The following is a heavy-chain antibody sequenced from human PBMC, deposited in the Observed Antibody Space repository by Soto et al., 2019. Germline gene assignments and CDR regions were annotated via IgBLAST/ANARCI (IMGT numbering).Heavy chain of an antibody. Sequence: QVQLQESGPGLVKPSQTLSLTCTVSGGSISSGGYYWSWIRQHPGKGLEWIGYIYYSGSTSYNPSLKSRVNISVDTSKNQFSLKLSYVTAADTAVYYCARGSVVAANLFDSWGQGTLFTVSS. CDR1: GGSISSGGYY. CDR2: IYYSGST. V-gene: IGHV4-31*03. D-gene: IGHD2-15*01. CDR3: ARGSVVAANLFDS. J-gene: IGHJ4*02.